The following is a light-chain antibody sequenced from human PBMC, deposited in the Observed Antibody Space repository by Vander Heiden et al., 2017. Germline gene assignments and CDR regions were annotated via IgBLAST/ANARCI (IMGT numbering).Light chain of an antibody. CDR2: GAS. V-gene: IGKV3-20*01. J-gene: IGKJ4*01. Sequence: EIVLTQSPGTLSLSPGERATLSCRASQSVSSSYFAWYQQKPVQAPRLLIYGASSRATGIPDRFSGSGSGTDFTLTISRLEPEDFAVYYCLQYGSSPPTFGGGTKVEI. CDR3: LQYGSSPPT. CDR1: QSVSSSY.